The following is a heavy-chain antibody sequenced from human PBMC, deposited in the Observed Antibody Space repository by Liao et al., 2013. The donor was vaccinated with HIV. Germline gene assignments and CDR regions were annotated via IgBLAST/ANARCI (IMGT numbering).Heavy chain of an antibody. CDR1: GGSTSSGGYS. CDR2: IYHSGDT. Sequence: QLQLQESGSGLVKPSQTLSLTCAVSGGSTSSGGYSWNWIRQPPGKGLEWIGYIYHSGDTYYNPSLKSRVTISLDKSKNQFSLKLRSVTAADTAVYYCARGLPVDIYYYYMDVWGKGTTVAVSS. CDR3: ARGLPVDIYYYYMDV. D-gene: IGHD2-15*01. J-gene: IGHJ6*03. V-gene: IGHV4-30-2*01.